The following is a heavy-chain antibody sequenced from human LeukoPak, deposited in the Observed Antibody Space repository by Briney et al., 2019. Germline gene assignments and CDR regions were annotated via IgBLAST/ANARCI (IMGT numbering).Heavy chain of an antibody. V-gene: IGHV5-51*01. CDR3: ARTGYSSGWYGGFDI. J-gene: IGHJ3*02. D-gene: IGHD6-19*01. CDR1: GYSFTNYW. CDR2: IYPGDSDT. Sequence: GESLKISCKGSGYSFTNYWIGWVRQMSGKGLEWMGIIYPGDSDTRYSPSFQGQVTISADKSIITAYLQWSSLKASDTPMYYCARTGYSSGWYGGFDIWGQGTLVTVSS.